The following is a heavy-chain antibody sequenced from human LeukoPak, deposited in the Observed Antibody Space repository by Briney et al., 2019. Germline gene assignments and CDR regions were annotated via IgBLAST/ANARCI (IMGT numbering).Heavy chain of an antibody. CDR1: GYTFTGYY. CDR2: INPNSGGT. D-gene: IGHD3-10*01. V-gene: IGHV1-2*02. J-gene: IGHJ4*02. Sequence: ASVKVSFKASGYTFTGYYMHWVRQAPGQGLEWMGWINPNSGGTNYAQKFQGRVTMTRDTSISTAYMELSRLRSDDTAVYYCARAVWFGELLSPTLDYWGQGTLVTVSS. CDR3: ARAVWFGELLSPTLDY.